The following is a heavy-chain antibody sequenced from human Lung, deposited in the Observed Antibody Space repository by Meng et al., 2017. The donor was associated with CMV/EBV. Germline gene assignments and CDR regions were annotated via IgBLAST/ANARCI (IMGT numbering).Heavy chain of an antibody. CDR2: IFYDGNT. CDR3: ASFCMWGTGYSYYGMAV. D-gene: IGHD2-8*02. CDR1: GGSIRSTSYY. Sequence: SXTLSLXCTASGGSIRSTSYYWGWIRQPPGKGLEWIGSIFYDGNTYYNPSLKNRVTTSVDTSKNKFSVTLSSVTAADTTAYYCASFCMWGTGYSYYGMAVWGQGXTVTVSS. V-gene: IGHV4-39*01. J-gene: IGHJ6*02.